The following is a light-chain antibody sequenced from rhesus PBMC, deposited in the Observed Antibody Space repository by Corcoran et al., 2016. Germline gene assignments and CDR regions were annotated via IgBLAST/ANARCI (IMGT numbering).Light chain of an antibody. J-gene: IGKJ2*01. V-gene: IGKV1-74*01. CDR1: ENVNNY. CDR2: KAS. Sequence: DIQMTQSPSSLSASVGDRVTITCRTSENVNNYLNWYQQKPGKAPKLLIYKASTLQSGVPSRFSGSGSGTDYTFTISSLQSEAVATYYCHHNYGTPYSFGRGTKVEIK. CDR3: HHNYGTPYS.